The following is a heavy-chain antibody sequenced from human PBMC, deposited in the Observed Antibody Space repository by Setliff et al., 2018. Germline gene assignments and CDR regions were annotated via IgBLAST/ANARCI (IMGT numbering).Heavy chain of an antibody. CDR1: GYTFTSYD. CDR2: MSPNSGNT. Sequence: ASVKVSCKASGYTFTSYDINWVRQATGQGLEWMGWMSPNSGNTGYAQKFQGRVTMTRNTSISTAYMELSSLRSEDTAVYYCARGLTYYYDSSVRFLDAFDIWGQGTMVTVSS. D-gene: IGHD3-22*01. V-gene: IGHV1-8*01. CDR3: ARGLTYYYDSSVRFLDAFDI. J-gene: IGHJ3*02.